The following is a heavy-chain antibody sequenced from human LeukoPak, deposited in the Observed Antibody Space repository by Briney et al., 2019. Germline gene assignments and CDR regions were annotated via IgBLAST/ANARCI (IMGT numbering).Heavy chain of an antibody. CDR3: ARDYDGGSYTFDY. V-gene: IGHV4-38-2*02. CDR2: IYHSGST. CDR1: GYSISSGYY. J-gene: IGHJ4*02. Sequence: SETLSLTCVVSGYSISSGYYWGWIRQPLGKGLEWIGSIYHSGSTYYNPSLKSRVTISVDTSKNQFSLKLSSVTAADTAVYYCARDYDGGSYTFDYWGQGTLVTVSS. D-gene: IGHD1-26*01.